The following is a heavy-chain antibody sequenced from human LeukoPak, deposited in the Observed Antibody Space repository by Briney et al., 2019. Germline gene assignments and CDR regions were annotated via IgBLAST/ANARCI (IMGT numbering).Heavy chain of an antibody. CDR3: TKRGYGSGSYDGRADTFDI. V-gene: IGHV1-24*01. CDR2: FDPEDGET. J-gene: IGHJ3*02. Sequence: ASVKVSPKLSGYTLTELFMHWVRQAPGKGLAWMGGFDPEDGETIYTQKFQGRVTMTEDKATDTAYMELSSLRSEDTAVYYCTKRGYGSGSYDGRADTFDIWGHGTMVIVSS. CDR1: GYTLTELF. D-gene: IGHD3-10*01.